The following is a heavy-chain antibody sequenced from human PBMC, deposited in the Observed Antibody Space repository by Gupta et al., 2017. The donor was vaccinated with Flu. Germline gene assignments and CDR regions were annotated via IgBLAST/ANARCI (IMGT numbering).Heavy chain of an antibody. J-gene: IGHJ5*01. CDR2: TYYRSRWYN. CDR1: VSSNSAA. Sequence: VSSNSAAWNWIRQSPSRGLEWLGRTYYRSRWYNDYAVSVKSRITINPDTPKNQFSLQLNSVTPEDTAVYYGAREEEQQLVYAWFDSWGQGTRVTVSS. D-gene: IGHD6-13*01. CDR3: AREEEQQLVYAWFDS. V-gene: IGHV6-1*01.